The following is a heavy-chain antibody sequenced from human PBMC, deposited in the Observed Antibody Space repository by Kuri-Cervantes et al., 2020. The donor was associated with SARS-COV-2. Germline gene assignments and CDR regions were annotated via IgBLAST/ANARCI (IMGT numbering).Heavy chain of an antibody. CDR3: AREVTIFGAVSRGFDP. CDR2: ISSSSSTI. CDR1: GFTFSSYS. J-gene: IGHJ5*02. D-gene: IGHD3-3*01. V-gene: IGHV3-48*01. Sequence: GESLRLSCAASGFTFSSYSMNRVRQAPGEGLEWVSYISSSSSTIYYADSVKGRFTISRDNAKNSLYLQMNSLRAEDTAVYYCAREVTIFGAVSRGFDPWGQGTLVTVSS.